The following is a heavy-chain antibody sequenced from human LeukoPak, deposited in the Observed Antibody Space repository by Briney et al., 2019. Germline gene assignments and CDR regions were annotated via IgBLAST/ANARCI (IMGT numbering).Heavy chain of an antibody. CDR2: IYTSGST. J-gene: IGHJ4*02. CDR1: GGSISSYY. CDR3: ARAKESSGWYAGRYYFDY. Sequence: SETLSLTCTVSGGSISSYYWSWIRQPPGKGLEWIGRIYTSGSTNYNPSLKSRVTMSVDTSKNQFSLKLSSVTAADTAVYYCARAKESSGWYAGRYYFDYWGQGTLVTVSS. D-gene: IGHD6-19*01. V-gene: IGHV4-4*07.